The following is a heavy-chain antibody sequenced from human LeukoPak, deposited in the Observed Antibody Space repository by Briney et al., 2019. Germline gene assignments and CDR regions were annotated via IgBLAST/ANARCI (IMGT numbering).Heavy chain of an antibody. V-gene: IGHV4-34*01. J-gene: IGHJ4*02. Sequence: SETLSLTCAVYGGSFSGYYWSWIRQPPGKGLEWIGEINHSGSTNYNPSLKSRVTISVDTSKNQFSLKLSSVTAADTAVYYCARGSLIAVAVYYFDYWGQGTLATVSS. CDR3: ARGSLIAVAVYYFDY. CDR2: INHSGST. D-gene: IGHD6-19*01. CDR1: GGSFSGYY.